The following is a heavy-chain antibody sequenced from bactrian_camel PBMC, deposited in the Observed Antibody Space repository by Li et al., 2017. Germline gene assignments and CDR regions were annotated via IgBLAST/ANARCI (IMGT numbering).Heavy chain of an antibody. V-gene: IGHV3S40*01. Sequence: DVQLVESGGGLVQPGASLKLSCIGSGFTFSSYDMAWVRQAPGKGLEWVSTIRSDGTSTEFADSVKGRFAISRDNAKSTLTLQMTSLRPDDTATYYCAADNLLLFSPDDQEDVSKCRGLYNYWGRGTQVTVS. CDR1: GFTFSSYD. D-gene: IGHD3*01. CDR2: IRSDGTST. CDR3: AADNLLLFSPDDQEDVSKCRGLYNY. J-gene: IGHJ4*01.